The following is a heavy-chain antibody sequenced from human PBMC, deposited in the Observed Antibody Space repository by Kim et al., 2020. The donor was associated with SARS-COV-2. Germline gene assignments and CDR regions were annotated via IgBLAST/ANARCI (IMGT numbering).Heavy chain of an antibody. J-gene: IGHJ4*02. V-gene: IGHV3-23*01. CDR3: AKDLVDYDFWSGPSSGGFDY. D-gene: IGHD3-3*01. Sequence: RFTISRDNSKNTLYLQMNSLRAEDTAVYYCAKDLVDYDFWSGPSSGGFDYWGQGTLVTVSS.